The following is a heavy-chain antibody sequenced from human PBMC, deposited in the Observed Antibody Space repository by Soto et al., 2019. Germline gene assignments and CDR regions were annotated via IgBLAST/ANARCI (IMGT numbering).Heavy chain of an antibody. CDR3: SRGTSRPASGDY. V-gene: IGHV1-18*01. Sequence: QVQLVQSGAEVKKPGASVKVSCKASGYTFTNYGINWVRQAPGQGLEWLGWVRAYNGERRYAQRVQARVIMTTDTSTTTAYMELRSLRSDDTAVYYCSRGTSRPASGDYWGQGTLVTVSS. J-gene: IGHJ4*01. CDR2: VRAYNGER. CDR1: GYTFTNYG. D-gene: IGHD2-2*01.